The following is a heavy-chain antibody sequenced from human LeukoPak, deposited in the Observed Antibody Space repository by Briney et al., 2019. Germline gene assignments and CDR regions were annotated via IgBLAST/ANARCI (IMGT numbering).Heavy chain of an antibody. CDR2: ISSSSSYI. Sequence: AGGSLRLSCAASGFTFSSYSMNWVRQAPGKGLEWVSSISSSSSYIYYADSVKGRFTISRDNAKNSLYLQMNSLRAEDTAVYYCARETTSFLQPPINLGQGTLVTVSS. D-gene: IGHD1-14*01. V-gene: IGHV3-21*01. J-gene: IGHJ4*02. CDR1: GFTFSSYS. CDR3: ARETTSFLQPPIN.